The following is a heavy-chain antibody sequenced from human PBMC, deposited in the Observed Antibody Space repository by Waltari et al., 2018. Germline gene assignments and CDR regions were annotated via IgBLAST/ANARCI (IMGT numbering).Heavy chain of an antibody. D-gene: IGHD5-12*01. Sequence: EVQLVESGGGLVQPGGSLRLSCAASGFTFSSYEMNWVRQAPGKGLEWVSYISSSGSTIYYADSVKGRFTISRDNSKNTLYLQMNSLRAEDTAVYYCARDYLPYEMATIGHDAFDIWGQGTMVTVSS. V-gene: IGHV3-48*03. CDR2: ISSSGSTI. CDR3: ARDYLPYEMATIGHDAFDI. CDR1: GFTFSSYE. J-gene: IGHJ3*02.